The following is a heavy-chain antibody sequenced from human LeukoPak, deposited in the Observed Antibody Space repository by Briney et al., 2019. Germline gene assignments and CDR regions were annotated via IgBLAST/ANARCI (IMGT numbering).Heavy chain of an antibody. D-gene: IGHD2-2*01. V-gene: IGHV5-51*01. CDR3: ARHLSSITSCPNY. J-gene: IGHJ4*02. Sequence: GESLKISCKGCGYSFSSYWIAWVRQMPGKGLEWMGIIYPRDSRTTYSPSFQGQVTISADKSISTAYLQWSSLKASDTAMYHCARHLSSITSCPNYWGPGTLVTVSS. CDR2: IYPRDSRT. CDR1: GYSFSSYW.